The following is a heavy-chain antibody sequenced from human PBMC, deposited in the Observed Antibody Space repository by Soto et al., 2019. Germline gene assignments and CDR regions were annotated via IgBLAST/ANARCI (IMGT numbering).Heavy chain of an antibody. Sequence: GGSLRLSCAASGFTFSNYAMSWVRQAPGKGLEWVSSITGSGDYTYYADSVKGRFTISRDNSKNTLYLQMNSLRAEDTAVYYCAQSRYYDSTGYLYYFDYWGQGTLVTVSS. V-gene: IGHV3-23*01. J-gene: IGHJ4*02. CDR3: AQSRYYDSTGYLYYFDY. CDR2: ITGSGDYT. CDR1: GFTFSNYA. D-gene: IGHD3-22*01.